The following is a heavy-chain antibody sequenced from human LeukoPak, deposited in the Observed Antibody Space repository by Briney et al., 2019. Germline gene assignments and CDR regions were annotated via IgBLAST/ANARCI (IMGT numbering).Heavy chain of an antibody. CDR2: IDDSGST. J-gene: IGHJ6*02. V-gene: IGHV4-59*01. CDR3: ARQQNDFWSGYYHYYYGMDV. Sequence: KSSETLSLTCTVSGGSISNYYWSWIRQPPGKGLEWIGYIDDSGSTNYNPSLKSRVTISVDTSKNQFSLKLRSVTAADTAVYYCARQQNDFWSGYYHYYYGMDVWGQGTTVTVSS. CDR1: GGSISNYY. D-gene: IGHD3-3*01.